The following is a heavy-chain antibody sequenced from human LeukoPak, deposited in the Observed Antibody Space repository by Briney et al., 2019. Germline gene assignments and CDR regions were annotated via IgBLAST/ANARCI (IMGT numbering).Heavy chain of an antibody. V-gene: IGHV3-33*01. CDR1: GFTFSSYG. J-gene: IGHJ6*02. D-gene: IGHD5-18*01. Sequence: PGGSLRLSCAASGFTFSSYGMHWVRQAPGKGLEWVAVIWYDGSNKYYADSVKGRFTISRDNSKNTLYLQMNSLRAEDTAVYYCARVPGRRGYSYGYYYYYYGMDVWGQGTTVTVSS. CDR3: ARVPGRRGYSYGYYYYYYGMDV. CDR2: IWYDGSNK.